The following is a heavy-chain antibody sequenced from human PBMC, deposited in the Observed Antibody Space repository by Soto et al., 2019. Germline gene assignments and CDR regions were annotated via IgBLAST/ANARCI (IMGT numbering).Heavy chain of an antibody. CDR2: MNPNSGNI. J-gene: IGHJ4*02. CDR3: ARARRYCSSTSCPNDY. D-gene: IGHD2-2*01. CDR1: GYTFTSYD. V-gene: IGHV1-8*01. Sequence: ASVKVSCKASGYTFTSYDINWVRQATGQGLEWMGWMNPNSGNIGYAQKFQGRVTMTRNTSISTAYMELSSLRSEDTAVYYCARARRYCSSTSCPNDYWGQGTLVTVSS.